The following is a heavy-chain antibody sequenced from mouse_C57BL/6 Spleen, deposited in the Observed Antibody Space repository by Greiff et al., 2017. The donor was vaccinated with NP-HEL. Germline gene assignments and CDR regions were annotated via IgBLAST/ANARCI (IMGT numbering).Heavy chain of an antibody. D-gene: IGHD2-3*01. J-gene: IGHJ2*01. Sequence: EVQGVESGGGLVKPGGSLKLSCAASGFTFSSYAMSWVRQTPEKRLEWVATISDGGSYTYYPDNVKGRFTISRDNAKNNLYLQMSHLKSEDTAMYYCARDGDGYFLYYFDYWGQGTTLTVSS. CDR3: ARDGDGYFLYYFDY. CDR2: ISDGGSYT. V-gene: IGHV5-4*01. CDR1: GFTFSSYA.